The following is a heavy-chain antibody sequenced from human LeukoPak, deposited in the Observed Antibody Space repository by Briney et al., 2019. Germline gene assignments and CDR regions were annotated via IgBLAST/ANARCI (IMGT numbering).Heavy chain of an antibody. CDR3: ARIRTTVTTSDY. CDR2: ITSSSSST. J-gene: IGHJ4*02. CDR1: GFTFSAYS. Sequence: GGSLRLSCAASGFTFSAYSMNWVRQAPGQGLEWVSSITSSSSSTYYADSVKGRFTISRDNAENSLYLQMNSLRAEDTAVYFCARIRTTVTTSDYWGQGTLVTVSS. D-gene: IGHD4-17*01. V-gene: IGHV3-21*01.